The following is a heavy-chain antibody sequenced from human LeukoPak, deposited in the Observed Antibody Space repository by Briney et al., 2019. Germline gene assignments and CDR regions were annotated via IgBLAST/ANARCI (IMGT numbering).Heavy chain of an antibody. D-gene: IGHD5-12*01. CDR3: AKDGYGYSGYDLDYYYYMGV. Sequence: GGSLRLSCAASGFIFSDYYMSWIRQAPGKGLEWVAVISYDGSNKYYADSVKGRFTISRDNSKNTLYLQMNSLRAEDTAVYYCAKDGYGYSGYDLDYYYYMGVWGKGTTVAVSS. CDR1: GFIFSDYY. J-gene: IGHJ6*03. CDR2: ISYDGSNK. V-gene: IGHV3-30*18.